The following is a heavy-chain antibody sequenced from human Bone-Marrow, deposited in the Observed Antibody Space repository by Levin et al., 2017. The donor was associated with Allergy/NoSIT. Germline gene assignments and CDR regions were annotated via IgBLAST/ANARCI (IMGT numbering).Heavy chain of an antibody. CDR3: ARGYFDSSGPFDS. CDR1: FSPFLLSS. D-gene: IGHD3-22*01. CDR2: IFPVFDTA. J-gene: IGHJ4*02. Sequence: SFPSSFSPFLLSSLSWVRQAPGQGLEWMGGIFPVFDTANYAQKFQGRVTIPSPSSTTTAYMELSSLTSEDTAVYFCARGYFDSSGPFDSWGQGTLVTVSS. V-gene: IGHV1-69*01.